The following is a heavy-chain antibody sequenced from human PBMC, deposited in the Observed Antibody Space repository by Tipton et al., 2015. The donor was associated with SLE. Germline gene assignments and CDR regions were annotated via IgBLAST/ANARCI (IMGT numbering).Heavy chain of an antibody. CDR3: ARVPGLERSYYYYYYMDV. CDR1: GYSISSRNF. V-gene: IGHV4-28*03. Sequence: PGLVKPSDTLSLTCAVSGYSISSRNFWGWIRQPPGKGLEWIAYFYYSGGTYYNPSLKSRVTISVDTSRNQFSLKLSSVTAADTAMYYCARVPGLERSYYYYYYMDVWGKGTTVTVSS. J-gene: IGHJ6*03. D-gene: IGHD1-1*01. CDR2: FYYSGGT.